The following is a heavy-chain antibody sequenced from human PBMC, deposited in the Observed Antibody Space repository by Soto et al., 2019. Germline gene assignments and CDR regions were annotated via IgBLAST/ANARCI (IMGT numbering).Heavy chain of an antibody. Sequence: SXESLSLTCTVSGGSISSGDYYWSWIRQPPGKGLEWIGYIYYSGSTYYNPSLKSRVTISVDTSKNQFSPKLSSVTAADTAVYYCNARGGYYTGWFDPWGQGTLVTVSS. D-gene: IGHD3-3*01. V-gene: IGHV4-30-4*01. CDR2: IYYSGST. CDR3: NARGGYYTGWFDP. J-gene: IGHJ5*02. CDR1: GGSISSGDYY.